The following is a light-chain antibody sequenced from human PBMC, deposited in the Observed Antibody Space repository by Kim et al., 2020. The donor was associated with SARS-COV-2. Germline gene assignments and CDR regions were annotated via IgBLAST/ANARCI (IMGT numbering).Light chain of an antibody. CDR2: DAA. J-gene: IGKJ4*01. CDR3: QQRGNWPPALT. V-gene: IGKV3-11*01. CDR1: QHVCIS. Sequence: PGESAHLSCRARQHVCISLAWYQQTPGQAPRLLIYDAAIRAAGIPDRFSGSRSGTDFTLTIGSLAPEDFAVYYCQQRGNWPPALTFGGGTKVDIK.